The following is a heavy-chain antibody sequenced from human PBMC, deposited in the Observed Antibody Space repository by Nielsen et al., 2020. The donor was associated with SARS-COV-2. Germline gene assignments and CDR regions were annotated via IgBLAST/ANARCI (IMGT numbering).Heavy chain of an antibody. Sequence: GESLKISCVASGFTFRSYAMSWVRQAPGKGLEWVSAISGSGGSTYYADSVKGRFTISRDNSKNTLYLQMNSLRAEDTAVYYCAKDYDFWSARPNFDYWGQGTLVTVSS. CDR3: AKDYDFWSARPNFDY. CDR2: ISGSGGST. V-gene: IGHV3-23*01. CDR1: GFTFRSYA. J-gene: IGHJ4*02. D-gene: IGHD3-3*01.